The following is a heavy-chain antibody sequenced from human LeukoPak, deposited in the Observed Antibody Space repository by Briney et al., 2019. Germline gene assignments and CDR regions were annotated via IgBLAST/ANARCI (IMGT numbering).Heavy chain of an antibody. CDR2: ISSSSSI. V-gene: IGHV3-21*01. CDR3: ASIYCSGGSCYD. CDR1: GFTFSSYS. Sequence: GASLRLSCAASGFTFSSYSMNRVRQAPGKGQELISSISSSSSIYYADSVKGRFTISRDNAKNSLYLQMNSLRAEDTAVYYCASIYCSGGSCYDWGQGTLVTVSS. D-gene: IGHD2-15*01. J-gene: IGHJ4*02.